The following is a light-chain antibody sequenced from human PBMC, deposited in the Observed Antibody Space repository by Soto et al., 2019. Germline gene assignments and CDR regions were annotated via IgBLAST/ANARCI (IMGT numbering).Light chain of an antibody. Sequence: DIQLTQSPSSLSASVGDRITTSSRASQSISRNLNWYQQLPGKAPNLLIYAARDLQSGVPGRFSGSGSGTEFNLTISSLQPEDLATYYCQQSHSTPYSFGQGTKLEI. V-gene: IGKV1-39*01. J-gene: IGKJ2*01. CDR2: AAR. CDR3: QQSHSTPYS. CDR1: QSISRN.